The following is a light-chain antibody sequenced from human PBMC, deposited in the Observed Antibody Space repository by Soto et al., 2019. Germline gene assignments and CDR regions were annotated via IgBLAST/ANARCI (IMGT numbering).Light chain of an antibody. Sequence: EIVVTQSPANLSVSPGERATLSCRASPSVTNYLAWYQQKPGQAPRLLIYGAFNRATGIPARFSGSGSGADFTLTISSLEPADFAVYYCQQRNIWPTVTFGQGTRLEIK. CDR3: QQRNIWPTVT. J-gene: IGKJ5*01. CDR1: PSVTNY. V-gene: IGKV3-11*01. CDR2: GAF.